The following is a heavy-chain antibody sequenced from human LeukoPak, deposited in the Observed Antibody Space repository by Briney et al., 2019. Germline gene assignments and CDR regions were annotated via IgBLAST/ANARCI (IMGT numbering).Heavy chain of an antibody. V-gene: IGHV3-66*02. CDR3: ARDEGGGTSWSSLDY. D-gene: IGHD2-2*01. J-gene: IGHJ4*01. CDR1: GFIVSSNY. Sequence: PGGSPRLSCAASGFIVSSNYMSWVRQAPGKGLEWVSVIYSGGSTYYADSVKGRFTISRDNSKNTLYLQMNSLRAEDTAVYYCARDEGGGTSWSSLDYWGQGTLVTVSS. CDR2: IYSGGST.